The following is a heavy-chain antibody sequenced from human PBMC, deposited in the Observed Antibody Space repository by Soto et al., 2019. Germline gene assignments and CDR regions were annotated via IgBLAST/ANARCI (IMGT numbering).Heavy chain of an antibody. CDR3: AKDSGKWYYYGSGSYSDAFDI. V-gene: IGHV3-30*18. CDR2: ISYDGSNK. J-gene: IGHJ3*02. D-gene: IGHD3-10*01. CDR1: GFTFSSYG. Sequence: GGSLRLSCAASGFTFSSYGMHWVRQAPGKGLEWVAVISYDGSNKYYADSVKGRFTISRDNSKNTLYLQINSLRAEDTAVYYCAKDSGKWYYYGSGSYSDAFDIWGQGTMVTVSS.